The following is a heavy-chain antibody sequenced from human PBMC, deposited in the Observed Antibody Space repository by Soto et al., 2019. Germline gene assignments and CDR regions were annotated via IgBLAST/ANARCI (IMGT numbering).Heavy chain of an antibody. D-gene: IGHD6-19*01. CDR1: GGTFRTYA. J-gene: IGHJ6*02. CDR2: IIPIFGKV. V-gene: IGHV1-69*12. Sequence: QVQLLQSGAEVKKPGSSVRVSCEASGGTFRTYAISWVRQAPGQGLEWMGEIIPIFGKVNYAQKFQGRVTITADESPTTVFMDLRSLTSEDTAVYYCARGAVAGTPTSYYYSGMDVWGQGTTVTVS. CDR3: ARGAVAGTPTSYYYSGMDV.